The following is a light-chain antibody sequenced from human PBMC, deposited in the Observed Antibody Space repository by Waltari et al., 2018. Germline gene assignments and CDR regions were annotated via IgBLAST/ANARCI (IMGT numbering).Light chain of an antibody. J-gene: IGKJ3*01. CDR2: WAS. CDR1: QSVLYSSNNKNY. V-gene: IGKV4-1*01. Sequence: DIVMTQSPDSLAVSLGERATFNCTSSQSVLYSSNNKNYLAWYQQKPGQPPKLPIYWASIRESGVPDRFSGSGSGTDFTLTINSLQAEDVAVYYCQQYYNTPSTFGPGTKVDIK. CDR3: QQYYNTPST.